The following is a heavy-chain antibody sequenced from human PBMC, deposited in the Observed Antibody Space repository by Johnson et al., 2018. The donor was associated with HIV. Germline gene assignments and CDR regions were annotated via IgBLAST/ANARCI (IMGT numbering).Heavy chain of an antibody. D-gene: IGHD1-26*01. CDR3: SRGKWGGGANAFDI. CDR2: ISSGGGSI. J-gene: IGHJ3*02. Sequence: QVQLVESGGGLVKPGGSLRLSCAASGFTFSDYYMSWIRQAPGKGLEWVSYISSGGGSIYYADSVKGRFTIYRDNAKNSLYLQMNSLRAEDTAVYYCSRGKWGGGANAFDIWGQGTMVTVSS. V-gene: IGHV3-11*04. CDR1: GFTFSDYY.